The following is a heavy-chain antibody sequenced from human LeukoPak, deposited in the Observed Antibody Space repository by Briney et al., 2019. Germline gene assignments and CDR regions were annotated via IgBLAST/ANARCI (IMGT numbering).Heavy chain of an antibody. V-gene: IGHV3-53*01. J-gene: IGHJ4*02. CDR2: IYSGGST. Sequence: PGGSLRLSCAASGFTVSSNYMSWVRQAPGKGLEWVSVIYSGGSTHYADSVKGRFTISRDNSKNTLYLQMNNLRVDDTAVYFCARRGVVIRVILVGFHKEAYYFDSWGQGALVTVSS. D-gene: IGHD3-22*01. CDR3: ARRGVVIRVILVGFHKEAYYFDS. CDR1: GFTVSSNY.